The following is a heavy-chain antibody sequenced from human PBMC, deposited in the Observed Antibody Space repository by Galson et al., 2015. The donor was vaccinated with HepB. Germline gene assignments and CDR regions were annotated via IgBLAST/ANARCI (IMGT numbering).Heavy chain of an antibody. CDR2: VYYRGTG. V-gene: IGHV4-39*01. D-gene: IGHD3-10*01. CDR1: GGSISSRNYY. J-gene: IGHJ5*02. CDR3: ARHRRYYGSGNYIDVLYNWFDP. Sequence: ETLSLTCAVSGGSISSRNYYWGWIRQPPGKGLEWIGSVYYRGTGYYNPSLKSRLTISVDPSMTQFSLKLNSVTAADTAVYYCARHRRYYGSGNYIDVLYNWFDPWGQGTLVTVSS.